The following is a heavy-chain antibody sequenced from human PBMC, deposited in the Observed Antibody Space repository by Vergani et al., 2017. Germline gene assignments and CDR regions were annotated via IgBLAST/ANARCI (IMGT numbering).Heavy chain of an antibody. CDR1: GGSFSDYY. CDR3: ARGRGYCSGGSCYSSGNYYMDV. D-gene: IGHD2-15*01. V-gene: IGHV4-34*01. CDR2: INHSGST. J-gene: IGHJ6*03. Sequence: QVQLQQWGAGLLKPSETLSLTCAVSGGSFSDYYWSWIRQPLGKGLEWIGEINHSGSTNYNPSLKSRVTISVDTSKNQFSLKLISVTAAGTAVYYCARGRGYCSGGSCYSSGNYYMDVWGKGP.